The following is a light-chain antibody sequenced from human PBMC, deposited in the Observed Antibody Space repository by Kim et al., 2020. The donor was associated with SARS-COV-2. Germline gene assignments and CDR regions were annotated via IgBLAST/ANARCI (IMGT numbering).Light chain of an antibody. Sequence: AVSVALGQTGRITCQVASLRSYYASWYQQRPGQAPVLVIYGKNNRPSRIPDRFSGSSSANTASLTITGAQAEDEADYYCNSRDSKVFGGGTQLTVL. CDR1: SLRSYY. V-gene: IGLV3-19*01. CDR3: NSRDSKV. J-gene: IGLJ3*02. CDR2: GKN.